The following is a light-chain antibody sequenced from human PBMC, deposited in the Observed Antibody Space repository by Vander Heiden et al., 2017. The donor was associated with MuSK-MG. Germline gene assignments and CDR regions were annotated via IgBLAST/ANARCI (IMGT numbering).Light chain of an antibody. Sequence: QSALTQPVSVSGSPGQSITISCTGTSSDVGGYNYVSWYQQHPGKAPKLMIYDVSNRPSGVSNRFSGSKSGNTASLTISGLQAEDEADYYCSSYTSSSTLGVFGGGTKLTGL. CDR1: SSDVGGYNY. V-gene: IGLV2-14*01. J-gene: IGLJ3*02. CDR2: DVS. CDR3: SSYTSSSTLGV.